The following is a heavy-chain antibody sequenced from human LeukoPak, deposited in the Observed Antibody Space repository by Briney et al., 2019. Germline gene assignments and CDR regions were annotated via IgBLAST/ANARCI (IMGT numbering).Heavy chain of an antibody. J-gene: IGHJ2*01. D-gene: IGHD2/OR15-2a*01. CDR1: GGSFSGYY. Sequence: SETLSLTCAVYGGSFSGYYWSWIRQPPGKGLEWIGEINHSGSTNYNPSLKSRVTISVDTSKNQFSLKLSSVTAADTAVYYCARGLLSYWYFDLWGRGTLVTVSS. CDR3: ARGLLSYWYFDL. CDR2: INHSGST. V-gene: IGHV4-34*01.